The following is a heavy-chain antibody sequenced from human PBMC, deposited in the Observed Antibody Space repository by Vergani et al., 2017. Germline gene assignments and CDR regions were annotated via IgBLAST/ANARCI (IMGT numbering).Heavy chain of an antibody. Sequence: QLQLQESGPGLVKPSETLSLTCTVSGGSISSSSYYWGWIRQPPGKGLEWIGSIYYSGSTYYNPSLKSRVTISVDTSKNQFSLKLSSVTAADPAVYYCSGDFGEFGVVTTPNWFDPWGQGTLVTVSS. V-gene: IGHV4-39*07. CDR3: SGDFGEFGVVTTPNWFDP. CDR1: GGSISSSSYY. J-gene: IGHJ5*02. D-gene: IGHD3-3*01. CDR2: IYYSGST.